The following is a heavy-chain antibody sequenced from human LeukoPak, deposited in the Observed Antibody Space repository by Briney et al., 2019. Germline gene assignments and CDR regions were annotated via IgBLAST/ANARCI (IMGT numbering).Heavy chain of an antibody. Sequence: PSETLSLTCGVHGESLNDYYWSWIRQSPGKGLEWIGEITHNGGTTFNPSLESRLTISGDTSKKQFSLKLTSVTCAHASVFFCTRGFCRGESCYSAEYFQQWGQGTLVTVSS. CDR2: ITHNGGT. D-gene: IGHD2-15*01. V-gene: IGHV4-34*01. CDR3: TRGFCRGESCYSAEYFQQ. J-gene: IGHJ1*01. CDR1: GESLNDYY.